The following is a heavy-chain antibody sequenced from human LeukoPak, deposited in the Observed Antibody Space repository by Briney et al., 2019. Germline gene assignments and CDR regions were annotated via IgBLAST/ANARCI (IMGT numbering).Heavy chain of an antibody. CDR1: GGSFSGYY. CDR2: IYYSGTT. V-gene: IGHV4-34*01. D-gene: IGHD2/OR15-2a*01. Sequence: SETLSLTCAVYGGSFSGYYWSWIRQPPGKGLEWIGIIYYSGTTYYNPSLKSRVTISVDTSKNQFSLRLTSVTAADTAVYYCARLLYYYYYMGVWGKGTTVTISS. CDR3: ARLLYYYYYMGV. J-gene: IGHJ6*03.